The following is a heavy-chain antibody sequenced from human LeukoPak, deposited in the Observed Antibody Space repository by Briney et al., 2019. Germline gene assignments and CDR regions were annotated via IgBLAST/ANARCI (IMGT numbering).Heavy chain of an antibody. CDR3: ARAVAGIYDY. D-gene: IGHD6-19*01. CDR2: ISSSSSYL. V-gene: IGHV3-21*04. J-gene: IGHJ4*02. Sequence: GGSLRLSCAASGFTLSSYNMNWVRQAPGKGLEWVSSISSSSSYLFFADSVKGRFAISRDNTKNSLYLQMNSLRAEDMALYYCARAVAGIYDYWGQGTLVTVSS. CDR1: GFTLSSYN.